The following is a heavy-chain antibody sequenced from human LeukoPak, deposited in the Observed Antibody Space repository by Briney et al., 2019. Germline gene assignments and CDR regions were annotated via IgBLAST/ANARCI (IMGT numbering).Heavy chain of an antibody. CDR2: ISSGGYTA. CDR3: ARSKRDIVATIGY. J-gene: IGHJ4*02. CDR1: GFTFSDYE. D-gene: IGHD5-12*01. V-gene: IGHV3-48*03. Sequence: GGSLRLSCAAAGFTFSDYEMNWVRQAPGKGLEWLSYISSGGYTADYADSVKGRFTISRHNAKNSVYLQMHSLRAEDTGLYYCARSKRDIVATIGYWGQGTLVAVSS.